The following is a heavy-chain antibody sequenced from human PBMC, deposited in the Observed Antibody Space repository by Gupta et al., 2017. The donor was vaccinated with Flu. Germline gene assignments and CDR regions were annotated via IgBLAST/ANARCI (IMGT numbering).Heavy chain of an antibody. CDR1: DCFS. J-gene: IGHJ4*02. D-gene: IGHD6-13*01. CDR2: ISWNSNTI. Sequence: DCFSMHWVRQVPGKVLEWVSGISWNSNTIAYADSVKGRFTISRDNAKNSLFLQVNSLRAEDTAFYFCVKDSLSSSWALFDFWGQGTLVTVSS. V-gene: IGHV3-9*01. CDR3: VKDSLSSSWALFDF.